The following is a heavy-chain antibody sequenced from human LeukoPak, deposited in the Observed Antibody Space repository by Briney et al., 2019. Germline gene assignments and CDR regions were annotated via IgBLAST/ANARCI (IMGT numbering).Heavy chain of an antibody. CDR2: IYYSGSA. J-gene: IGHJ5*02. CDR3: ARYSGPSNWFDP. V-gene: IGHV4-59*01. CDR1: GGSLSNYY. Sequence: SEPVSLTCTVSGGSLSNYYWSWIRQPPGKGLEWIGYIYYSGSANYNPSLTSRVTISVATSKIQFSLKLTSVTAADTAVYYCARYSGPSNWFDPWGQGTLVTVSS. D-gene: IGHD1-26*01.